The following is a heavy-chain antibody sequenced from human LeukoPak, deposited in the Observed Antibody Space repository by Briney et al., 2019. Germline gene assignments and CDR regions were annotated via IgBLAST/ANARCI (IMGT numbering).Heavy chain of an antibody. CDR2: ISESGST. D-gene: IGHD6-13*01. CDR1: GGSINSGLFY. Sequence: SETLSLTCSVSGGSINSGLFYWNWIRQSPGKGLEWIGYISESGSTYYNPSLRSRVTISKDRSENHYSLKLESVTAADTAVYYCASQAYSTTWAADVTVFDYWGRGALVTVSS. CDR3: ASQAYSTTWAADVTVFDY. J-gene: IGHJ4*02. V-gene: IGHV4-30-2*06.